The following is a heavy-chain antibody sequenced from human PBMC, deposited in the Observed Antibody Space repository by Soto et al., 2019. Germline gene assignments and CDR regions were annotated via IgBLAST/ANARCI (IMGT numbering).Heavy chain of an antibody. J-gene: IGHJ4*02. Sequence: VQLLESGGGLVQPGGSLRLSCSASGFTFSVYTMNWVRQAPGKGLEWVSSIYGSGDSTFYADSVTGRFTISRDNSKNTLYLQMNSLRAEDTAVYYCAKDLKPDSRWEIDYWGQGTLVTVSS. V-gene: IGHV3-23*01. D-gene: IGHD1-26*01. CDR3: AKDLKPDSRWEIDY. CDR1: GFTFSVYT. CDR2: IYGSGDST.